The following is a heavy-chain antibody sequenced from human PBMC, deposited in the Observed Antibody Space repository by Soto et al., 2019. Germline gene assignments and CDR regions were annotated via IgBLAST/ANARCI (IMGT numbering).Heavy chain of an antibody. J-gene: IGHJ4*02. Sequence: GGSLRVSCAASGFPFSTYWCNWVRQVPGNGLVWVSLINPDGSTTTYADSVKGRFIISRDNTKNTVYPQMNSLRVEDTAVYYCARDLRGSPDYWGQGTLVTVSS. CDR2: INPDGSTT. CDR3: ARDLRGSPDY. D-gene: IGHD1-26*01. V-gene: IGHV3-74*01. CDR1: GFPFSTYW.